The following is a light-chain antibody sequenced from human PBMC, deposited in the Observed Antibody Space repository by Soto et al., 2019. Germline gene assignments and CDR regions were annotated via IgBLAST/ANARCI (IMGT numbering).Light chain of an antibody. CDR3: GSWDSSMSAYV. V-gene: IGLV1-51*01. Sequence: QSVLTLPPADSAAPGQKVTISCSGSNSNIGVNSVSWYQQLPGTAPKLLIYDDNKRPSGIPDRFSGSKSGTSATLGITGFQNGDEADYYCGSWDSSMSAYVLATGTKVTVL. CDR2: DDN. CDR1: NSNIGVNS. J-gene: IGLJ1*01.